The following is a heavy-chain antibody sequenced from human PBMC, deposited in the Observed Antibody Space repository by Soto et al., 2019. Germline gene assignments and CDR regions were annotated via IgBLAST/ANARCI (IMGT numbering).Heavy chain of an antibody. J-gene: IGHJ5*02. CDR1: GGSISSSSYY. CDR3: ARQSRRVSYWFDP. Sequence: QLQLQESGPGLVKPSETLSLTCTVSGGSISSSSYYWGWIRQPPGKGLEWIGSIYYSGSTCYNPALKSRFTIPVDTSKNQFSLKLSSVTAADTAVYYCARQSRRVSYWFDPWGQGTLVTVSS. CDR2: IYYSGST. V-gene: IGHV4-39*01.